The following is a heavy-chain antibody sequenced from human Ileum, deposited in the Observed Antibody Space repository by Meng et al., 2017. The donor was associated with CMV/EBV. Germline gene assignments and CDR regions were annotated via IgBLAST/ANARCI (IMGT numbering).Heavy chain of an antibody. CDR1: GYTFTSSD. CDR3: ARGWVLET. D-gene: IGHD1-26*01. J-gene: IGHJ5*02. CDR2: MSPNTGNT. Sequence: QVKLVQLGSGVKKPGASVKVSCKASGYTFTSSDVNWVRQATGQGLEWMGWMSPNTGNTGYAHKFKGRVTMTRNTSISTAYMELSSLRYEDTAVYYCARGWVLETWGQGTLVTVSS. V-gene: IGHV1-8*01.